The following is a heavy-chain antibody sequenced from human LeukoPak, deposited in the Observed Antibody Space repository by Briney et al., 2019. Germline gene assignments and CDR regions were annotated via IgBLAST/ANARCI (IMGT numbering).Heavy chain of an antibody. Sequence: ASVKVSCKASGYTFTYRYLHWVRQAPGQAFEWMGWITPYNGNRNYAKKFQDRVTITRDTSLSTAHMELSSLTSEDTAVYYCARDPLDYDYWTRYYGWFDPWGQGTLVTVSS. CDR2: ITPYNGNR. CDR1: GYTFTYRY. J-gene: IGHJ5*02. V-gene: IGHV1-45*02. D-gene: IGHD3-3*01. CDR3: ARDPLDYDYWTRYYGWFDP.